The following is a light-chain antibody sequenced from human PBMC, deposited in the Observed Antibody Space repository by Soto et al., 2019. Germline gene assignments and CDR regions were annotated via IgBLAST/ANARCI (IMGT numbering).Light chain of an antibody. Sequence: DIQMTQSPSSLSASVGDRVTITCRARQSISSCLNWYQQKPGKAPKLLIYAASSLQSGVPSRFRGSGSGTDFTLTISSLQPEDCATYYCQQSYSTPPTFGQGTRVEIK. CDR2: AAS. CDR1: QSISSC. CDR3: QQSYSTPPT. J-gene: IGKJ1*01. V-gene: IGKV1-39*01.